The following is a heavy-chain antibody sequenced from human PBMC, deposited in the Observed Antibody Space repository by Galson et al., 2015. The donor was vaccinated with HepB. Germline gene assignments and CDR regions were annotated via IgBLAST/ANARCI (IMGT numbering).Heavy chain of an antibody. CDR2: INPSGGST. CDR1: GYTFTSYY. Sequence: SVKVSCKASGYTFTSYYMHWVRQAPGQGLEWMGIINPSGGSTSYAQKFQGRVTMTRDTSTSTVYMELSSLRSEDTAVYYCARSGGSSGSHFDYGMDVWGQGTTVTVSS. D-gene: IGHD6-19*01. V-gene: IGHV1-46*01. CDR3: ARSGGSSGSHFDYGMDV. J-gene: IGHJ6*02.